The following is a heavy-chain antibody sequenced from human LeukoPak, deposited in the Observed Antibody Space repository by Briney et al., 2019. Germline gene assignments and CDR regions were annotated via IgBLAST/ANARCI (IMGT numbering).Heavy chain of an antibody. J-gene: IGHJ5*02. V-gene: IGHV1-2*02. CDR3: SSDWAITVDIVVVVAATSGFER. CDR1: GYTFTGYY. CDR2: INPNSGGT. Sequence: ASVKVSCKASGYTFTGYYMHWVRQAPGQGLEWMGWINPNSGGTNYAQKFQGRVTKTREPSIGTAYMELSRLRSDDTAVIYGSSDWAITVDIVVVVAATSGFERWGQGTLVIVTS. D-gene: IGHD2-15*01.